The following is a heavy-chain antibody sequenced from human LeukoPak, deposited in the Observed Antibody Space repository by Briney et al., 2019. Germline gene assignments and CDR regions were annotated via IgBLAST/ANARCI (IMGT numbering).Heavy chain of an antibody. CDR3: AKGDSSDYWSAIDY. D-gene: IGHD3-22*01. CDR2: FDPEEDER. CDR1: GYSLTEIS. V-gene: IGHV1-24*01. J-gene: IGHJ4*02. Sequence: ASVKVSCKVSGYSLTEISIHWVRQAPGKRLEWMGGFDPEEDERIYAQKFQGRVTMTEDTSTDTAYMQLSSLRAEDTAVYYCAKGDSSDYWSAIDYWGQGTLVTVSS.